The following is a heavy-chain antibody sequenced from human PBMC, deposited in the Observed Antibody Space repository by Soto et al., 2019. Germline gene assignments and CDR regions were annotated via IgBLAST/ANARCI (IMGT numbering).Heavy chain of an antibody. CDR1: GGPFSSYA. D-gene: IGHD3-22*01. CDR2: IIPIFGTA. Sequence: QVQLVQSGAEVKKPGSAVQVSCKASGGPFSSYAISWVRQAPGQGLEWMGGIIPIFGTANYAQKFQGRVTITADESTSTAYMELSSLRSEDTAVYYCAREGASGSHIGYWGQGTLVTVSS. J-gene: IGHJ4*02. V-gene: IGHV1-69*01. CDR3: AREGASGSHIGY.